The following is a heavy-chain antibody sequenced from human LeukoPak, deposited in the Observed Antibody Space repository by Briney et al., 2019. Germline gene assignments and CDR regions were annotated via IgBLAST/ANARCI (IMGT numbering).Heavy chain of an antibody. Sequence: AGSLRLSCAASGFTFSNYWMSWVRQAPGKGLEWVANIKQDGSERYYVDSVKGRFTISRDNAKNSLYLQMNSLRAEDTAVYYCARVYYGSGSYYPIHFDYWGQGILVTVSS. CDR3: ARVYYGSGSYYPIHFDY. CDR1: GFTFSNYW. CDR2: IKQDGSER. V-gene: IGHV3-7*01. J-gene: IGHJ4*02. D-gene: IGHD3-10*01.